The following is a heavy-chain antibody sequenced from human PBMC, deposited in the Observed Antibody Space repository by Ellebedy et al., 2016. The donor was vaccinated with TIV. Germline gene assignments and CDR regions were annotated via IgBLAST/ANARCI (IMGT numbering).Heavy chain of an antibody. CDR2: IYSGGST. Sequence: GESLKISCAASGFTVSSNYMSWVRQAPGKGLEWVSVIYSGGSTYYADSVKGRFTISRDNSKNTLYLQMNSLRAEDTAVYYCARDLFGWLRRDEGSDWGQGTLVTVSS. CDR1: GFTVSSNY. CDR3: ARDLFGWLRRDEGSD. D-gene: IGHD5-12*01. V-gene: IGHV3-53*01. J-gene: IGHJ4*02.